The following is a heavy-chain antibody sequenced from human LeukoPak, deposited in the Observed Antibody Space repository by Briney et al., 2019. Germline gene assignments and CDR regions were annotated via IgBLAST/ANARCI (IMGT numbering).Heavy chain of an antibody. Sequence: PSQTLSLTCTVSGGSISSGGYYWSWIRQPPGKGLEWIGYIDYFGRTNYNPSLQSRVTIAVDTSKNQFSLKLNSLTAADTAVYYCARVNTLVPHDAFDIWGQGTMVIVSS. J-gene: IGHJ3*02. CDR1: GGSISSGGYY. CDR3: ARVNTLVPHDAFDI. CDR2: IDYFGRT. D-gene: IGHD2-15*01. V-gene: IGHV4-61*08.